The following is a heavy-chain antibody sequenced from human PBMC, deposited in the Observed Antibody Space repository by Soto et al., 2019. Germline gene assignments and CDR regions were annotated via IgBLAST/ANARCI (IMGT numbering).Heavy chain of an antibody. CDR2: INAGNGNT. V-gene: IGHV1-3*01. J-gene: IGHJ4*02. CDR1: GYTFTSYA. CDR3: ARSIVVVTALDY. Sequence: ASVKVSCKASGYTFTSYAMHWVRQAPGQRLEWMGWINAGNGNTKYSQKFKGRVTITRDTSASTAYMELSSLRSKDTAVYYCARSIVVVTALDYWGQGTLVTVSS. D-gene: IGHD2-21*02.